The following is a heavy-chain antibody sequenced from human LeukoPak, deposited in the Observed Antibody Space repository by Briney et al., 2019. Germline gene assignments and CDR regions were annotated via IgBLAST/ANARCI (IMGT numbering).Heavy chain of an antibody. J-gene: IGHJ4*02. CDR2: ISGGGGRI. V-gene: IGHV3-23*01. D-gene: IGHD3-22*01. Sequence: GGSLRLSCAASGFTFSTYTMSWVRQAPGKGLEWVSAISGGGGRIYYAGSAKGRFTISRDNSKNTLFLQMNSLRAEDTAVYYCAKTIVSSGWNYFDYWGQGTLVTVSS. CDR3: AKTIVSSGWNYFDY. CDR1: GFTFSTYT.